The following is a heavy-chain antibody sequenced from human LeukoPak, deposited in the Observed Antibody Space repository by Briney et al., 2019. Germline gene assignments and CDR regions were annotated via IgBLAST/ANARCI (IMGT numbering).Heavy chain of an antibody. D-gene: IGHD4-17*01. Sequence: WASVKVSCKASGYTFTSYDINWVRQATGQGLEWMGWMNPNSGNTGYAQKFQGRVTMTRNTSISTAYMELSSVTAADTAVYYCARGVYGDYWGGGFDYWGQGTLVTVSS. V-gene: IGHV1-8*01. J-gene: IGHJ4*02. CDR2: MNPNSGNT. CDR1: GYTFTSYD. CDR3: ARGVYGDYWGGGFDY.